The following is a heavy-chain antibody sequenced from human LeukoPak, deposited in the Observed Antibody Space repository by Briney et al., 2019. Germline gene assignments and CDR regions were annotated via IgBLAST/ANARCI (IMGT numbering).Heavy chain of an antibody. D-gene: IGHD6-13*01. CDR1: GFTVSSSY. J-gene: IGHJ4*02. CDR2: FYRGDST. CDR3: AREAAAGNFDY. Sequence: GGSLRLSCAASGFTVSSSYMYWVRQAPGKGLEWVSFFYRGDSTYYAESVRGRFTISRDNSKNTLYLQMNSLRAEDTAVYYCAREAAAGNFDYWGQGTLVTVSS. V-gene: IGHV3-53*01.